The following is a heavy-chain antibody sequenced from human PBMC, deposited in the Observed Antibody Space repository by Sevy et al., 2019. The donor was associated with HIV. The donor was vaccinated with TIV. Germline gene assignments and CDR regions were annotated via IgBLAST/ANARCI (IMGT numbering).Heavy chain of an antibody. CDR1: GFTFSIYA. J-gene: IGHJ6*02. CDR2: ISYDGGVK. CDR3: ARDLPSAVINPFYYYGLDV. V-gene: IGHV3-30*04. D-gene: IGHD3-22*01. Sequence: GGSLRLSCAASGFTFSIYAMHWVHQAPDKGLEWVAVISYDGGVKYFADSVKGRVTISRDNSKNTLYLQMNSLRPEDTAVYYCARDLPSAVINPFYYYGLDVWGQGTTVTVSS.